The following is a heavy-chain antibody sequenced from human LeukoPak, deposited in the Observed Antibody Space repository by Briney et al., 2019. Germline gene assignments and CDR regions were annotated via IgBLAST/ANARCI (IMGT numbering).Heavy chain of an antibody. Sequence: ETLSLTCTVSGGSISSYYWSWVRQASGKGLEWVGRIRSKANSYATAYAASVKGRFTISRDDSKNTAYLQMNSLKTEDTAVYYCTRPGGGGNPDPDYWGQGTLVTVSS. V-gene: IGHV3-73*01. D-gene: IGHD4-23*01. CDR2: IRSKANSYAT. CDR3: TRPGGGGNPDPDY. J-gene: IGHJ4*02. CDR1: GGSISSYY.